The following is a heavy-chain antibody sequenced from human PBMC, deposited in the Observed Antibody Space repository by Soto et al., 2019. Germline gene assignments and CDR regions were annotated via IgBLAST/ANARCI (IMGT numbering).Heavy chain of an antibody. V-gene: IGHV3-66*01. CDR2: IYRGGST. J-gene: IGHJ4*01. D-gene: IGHD3-22*01. Sequence: GGSLRLSCAASEFTVSSNYMSWVRQAPGKGLEWVSIIYRGGSTYYADSVKGRFTISRDNSKSTLYLQMNSLKIEDTAVYFCSTDSYINMIVVRLDYWGHGTLVTVSS. CDR1: EFTVSSNY. CDR3: STDSYINMIVVRLDY.